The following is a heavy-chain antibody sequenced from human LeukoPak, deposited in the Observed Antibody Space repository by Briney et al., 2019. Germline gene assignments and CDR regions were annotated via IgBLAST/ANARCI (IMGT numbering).Heavy chain of an antibody. V-gene: IGHV4-39*07. Sequence: SETLSLTCTVSGGSISSTSSYWGWIRQPPGKGLEWIANIYYSGSTYYNVSLKSRVTISVDTSKNQFSLNLSSVTAADTAVYYCARLRSPGDFDYWGQGTLVTVSS. CDR1: GGSISSTSSY. CDR3: ARLRSPGDFDY. D-gene: IGHD1-26*01. J-gene: IGHJ4*02. CDR2: IYYSGST.